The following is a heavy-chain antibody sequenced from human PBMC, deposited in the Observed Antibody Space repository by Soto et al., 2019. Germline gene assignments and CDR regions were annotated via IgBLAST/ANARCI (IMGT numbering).Heavy chain of an antibody. CDR3: ERSPGIAVAGNDYGMDV. Sequence: SETLSLTCTVSGASIRSTDYYWSWIRQAPGKGLEWIGYVYYTGSTYYNPSLMSRLTISVDTSKNQFSLKLTSVTAAETAVYYCERSPGIAVAGNDYGMDVWGQGTTVTVSS. J-gene: IGHJ6*02. CDR2: VYYTGST. CDR1: GASIRSTDYY. V-gene: IGHV4-30-4*01. D-gene: IGHD6-19*01.